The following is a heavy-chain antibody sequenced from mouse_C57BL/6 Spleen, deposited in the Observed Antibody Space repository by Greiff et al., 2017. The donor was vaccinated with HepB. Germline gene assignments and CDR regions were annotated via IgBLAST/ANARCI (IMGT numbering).Heavy chain of an antibody. J-gene: IGHJ2*01. CDR3: ARDGDYGNFDY. V-gene: IGHV3-6*01. D-gene: IGHD2-13*01. CDR2: ISYDGSN. Sequence: EVKLQESGPGLVKPSQSLSLTCSVTGYSITSGYYWNWIRQFPGNKLEWMGYISYDGSNNYNPSLKNRISITRDTSKNQFFLKLNSVTTEDTATYYCARDGDYGNFDYWGQGTTLTVSS. CDR1: GYSITSGYY.